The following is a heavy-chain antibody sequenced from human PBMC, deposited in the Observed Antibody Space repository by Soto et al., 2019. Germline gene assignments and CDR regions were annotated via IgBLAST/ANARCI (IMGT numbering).Heavy chain of an antibody. J-gene: IGHJ4*02. CDR3: ARSQWIFDY. CDR1: GFTFRSFT. CDR2: ISSNSAYI. V-gene: IGHV3-21*04. D-gene: IGHD5-12*01. Sequence: GGSLRLSCAASGFTFRSFTMNWVRQAPGKGLEWVSTISSNSAYIYYTDALRGRFTISRDNAKNSLHLQMNSLRAEDTAVYYCARSQWIFDYWGQGTLVTVSS.